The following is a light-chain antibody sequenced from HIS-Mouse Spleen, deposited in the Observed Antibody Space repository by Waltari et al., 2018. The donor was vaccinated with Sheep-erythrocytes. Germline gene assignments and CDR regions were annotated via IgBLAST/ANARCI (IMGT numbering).Light chain of an antibody. CDR3: CSYAGSSTPWV. CDR1: RSYSWSYTL. J-gene: IGLJ3*02. Sequence: QSALTQPASVSGSPGQSIPISCTGTRSYSWSYTLFSWYQQHPGKAPKLIIYEGSKRPSGVSNRFSGSKSGNTASLTISGLQAEDEADYYCCSYAGSSTPWVFGGGTKLTVL. V-gene: IGLV2-23*01. CDR2: EGS.